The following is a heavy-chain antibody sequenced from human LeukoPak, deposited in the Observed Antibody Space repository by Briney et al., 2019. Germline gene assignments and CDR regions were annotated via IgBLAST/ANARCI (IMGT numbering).Heavy chain of an antibody. CDR2: IKQDGSEK. CDR1: GFTFSSYW. Sequence: GGSLRLSCAASGFTFSSYWMSWVRQAPGKGLEWVANIKQDGSEKYYVDSVKGRFTISRDNAKNSLYLQMNSLRAEDTAVCYCARDLYSFRSNWFDPWGQGTLVTVSS. D-gene: IGHD5-18*01. J-gene: IGHJ5*02. CDR3: ARDLYSFRSNWFDP. V-gene: IGHV3-7*01.